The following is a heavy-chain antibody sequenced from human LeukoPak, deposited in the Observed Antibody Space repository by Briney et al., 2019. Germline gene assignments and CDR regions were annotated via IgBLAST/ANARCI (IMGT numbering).Heavy chain of an antibody. J-gene: IGHJ4*02. CDR2: INPNSGGT. Sequence: ASVKVSCKASGYTFTGYYMHWVRQAPGQGLEWMGWINPNSGGTNYAQKFQGWVTMTRDTSISTAYMELSRLRSDDTAVYYCARDLYDSSGYYDYWGQGTLVTVSS. D-gene: IGHD3-22*01. CDR3: ARDLYDSSGYYDY. V-gene: IGHV1-2*04. CDR1: GYTFTGYY.